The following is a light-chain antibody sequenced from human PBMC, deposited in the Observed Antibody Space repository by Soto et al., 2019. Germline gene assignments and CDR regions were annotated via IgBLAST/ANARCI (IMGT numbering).Light chain of an antibody. Sequence: EIVLTQSPGTLSLSPGERATLSCRASQSVSSSYLARYQQKPGQAPRLLIYGASSRATGIPDRFSGSGSGTDFILTISRLEPEDFAVYYCQQYGSSPQTFGQGIKVEIK. CDR2: GAS. CDR3: QQYGSSPQT. J-gene: IGKJ1*01. CDR1: QSVSSSY. V-gene: IGKV3-20*01.